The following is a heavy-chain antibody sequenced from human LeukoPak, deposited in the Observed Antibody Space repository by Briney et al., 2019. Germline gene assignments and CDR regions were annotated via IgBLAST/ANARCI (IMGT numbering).Heavy chain of an antibody. V-gene: IGHV3-30*18. J-gene: IGHJ4*02. D-gene: IGHD6-25*01. CDR3: AKEAATSQIDY. CDR2: ISHDGHTK. Sequence: GGSLRLSCAASGFTFSGYGMHCVRQVPVKGLQWVAVISHDGHTKYYEDSVKGRFTISRDNFKNTLSLQMNSLRADDTAVYFCAKEAATSQIDYWGQGTLVTVSS. CDR1: GFTFSGYG.